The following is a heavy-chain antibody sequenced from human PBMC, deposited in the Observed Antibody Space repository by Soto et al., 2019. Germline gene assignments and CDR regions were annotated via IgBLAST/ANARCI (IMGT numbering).Heavy chain of an antibody. CDR2: ISSSSSYI. Sequence: EVQLVESGGGLVKPGGSLRLSCAASGFTFSSYSMNWVRQAPGKGLEWVSSISSSSSYIYYADSVKGRFTISRDNAKNSLYLQINSLRAEDTAVYYCASSSGKSWVWGQGTLVTVSS. D-gene: IGHD6-19*01. V-gene: IGHV3-21*01. CDR1: GFTFSSYS. J-gene: IGHJ4*02. CDR3: ASSSGKSWV.